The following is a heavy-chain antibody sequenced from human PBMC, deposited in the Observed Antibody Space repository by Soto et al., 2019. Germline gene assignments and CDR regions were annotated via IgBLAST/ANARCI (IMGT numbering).Heavy chain of an antibody. CDR3: ARVGRDYDFWSGPSRRWFDP. D-gene: IGHD3-3*01. V-gene: IGHV4-34*01. CDR1: GGSFSGYY. J-gene: IGHJ5*02. Sequence: PSETLSLTCAVDGGSFSGYYWSWIRQPPGKGLEWIGEINHSGSTNYNPSLKSRVTISVDTSKNQFSLKLSSVTAADTAVYYCARVGRDYDFWSGPSRRWFDPWGQGTLVTVSS. CDR2: INHSGST.